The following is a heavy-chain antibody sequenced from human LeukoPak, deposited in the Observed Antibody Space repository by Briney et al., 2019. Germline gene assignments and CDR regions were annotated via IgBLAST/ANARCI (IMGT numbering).Heavy chain of an antibody. J-gene: IGHJ4*02. V-gene: IGHV3-21*01. CDR1: GFTFSSYS. CDR2: ISSSSSYI. D-gene: IGHD3-3*01. CDR3: ARDLGVGEQIAGY. Sequence: PGGSLRLSCAASGFTFSSYSMNWVRQAPGKGLEWVSSISSSSSYIYYADSVKGRFTISRDNAKNSLYLQMNSLRAEDTAVYYCARDLGVGEQIAGYWGQGTLVTVSS.